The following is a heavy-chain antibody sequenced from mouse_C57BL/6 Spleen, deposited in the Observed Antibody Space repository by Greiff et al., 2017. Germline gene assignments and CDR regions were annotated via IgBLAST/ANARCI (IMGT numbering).Heavy chain of an antibody. Sequence: QVQLQQSGAELVKPGASVKLSCKASGYTFTSYWMHWVKQRPGQGLEWIGMIHPNSGSTNYNEKFKSKATLTVDKSSSTAYMQLSSLTSEDSAVYYCARKDNWDVFAYWGQGTLVTVSA. V-gene: IGHV1-64*01. D-gene: IGHD4-1*01. CDR2: IHPNSGST. J-gene: IGHJ3*01. CDR3: ARKDNWDVFAY. CDR1: GYTFTSYW.